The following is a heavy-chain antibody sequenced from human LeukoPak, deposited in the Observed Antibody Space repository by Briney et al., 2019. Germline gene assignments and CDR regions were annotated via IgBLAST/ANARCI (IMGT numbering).Heavy chain of an antibody. V-gene: IGHV5-51*01. D-gene: IGHD3-22*01. Sequence: GEPLKISCKGSGYSFTSYWIGWVRQMPGKGLEWMGIIYPGDSDTRYSPSFQGQVTISADKSVSTAYLQWSSLKASDTAMYYCARFDYYDSSGQINYFDYWGQGTLVTVSS. CDR2: IYPGDSDT. CDR3: ARFDYYDSSGQINYFDY. J-gene: IGHJ4*02. CDR1: GYSFTSYW.